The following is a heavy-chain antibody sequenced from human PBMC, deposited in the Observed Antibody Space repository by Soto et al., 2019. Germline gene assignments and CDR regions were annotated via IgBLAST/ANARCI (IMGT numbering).Heavy chain of an antibody. CDR2: ISSSGSTI. J-gene: IGHJ6*02. CDR1: GFTFSSYE. V-gene: IGHV3-48*03. CDR3: ATEMGGYGPYYYGMDV. Sequence: EVQLVESGGGLVQPGGSLRLSCAASGFTFSSYEMNWVRQAPGKGLEWVSYISSSGSTIYYGDSVKGRFTISRDNAKNSLYLQMNSLRAEDTAVYYCATEMGGYGPYYYGMDVWGQGTTVTVSS. D-gene: IGHD6-19*01.